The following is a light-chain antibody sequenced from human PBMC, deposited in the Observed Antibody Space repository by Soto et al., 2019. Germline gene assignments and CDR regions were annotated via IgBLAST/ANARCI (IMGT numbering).Light chain of an antibody. V-gene: IGKV1-12*01. CDR2: AAS. CDR3: QQAYGFPPYT. J-gene: IGKJ2*01. Sequence: DLQMTQSPSSVSASVGDRVTITCRASQDISSGLAWYQQKPGKAPKLLIYAASDLHIGVPSRFSGRGSGTVFTLTISSLQPEDFATYYCQQAYGFPPYTFGQGTKLEIK. CDR1: QDISSG.